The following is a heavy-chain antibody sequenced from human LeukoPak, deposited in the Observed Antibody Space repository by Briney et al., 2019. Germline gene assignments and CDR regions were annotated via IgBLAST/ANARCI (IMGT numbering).Heavy chain of an antibody. CDR1: GFTFSNYW. CDR3: ARSDGSGSFDYYGMDV. J-gene: IGHJ6*02. Sequence: GGSLRLSCEASGFTFSNYWMSWVRQAPGKGLEWVANIIDDGSEKYYVDSVKGRFTISRDNAKNSLYLQMNSLRAEDTAVYYCARSDGSGSFDYYGMDVWGQGTTVTVSS. D-gene: IGHD3-10*01. V-gene: IGHV3-7*01. CDR2: IIDDGSEK.